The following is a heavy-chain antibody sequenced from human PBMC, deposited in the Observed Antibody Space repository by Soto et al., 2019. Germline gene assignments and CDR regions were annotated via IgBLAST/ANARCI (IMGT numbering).Heavy chain of an antibody. V-gene: IGHV3-30*18. Sequence: QVQMVESGGGVVQPGRSLRLSCAASGFTLSSNDMHWVRQGPGKGLEWVAVMSWDGSDLYYADSVKGRFTISRDTFKYTLYLKMNSLRAEHTTVYYCVKCSWCSVTSPSDHWGQVTLGSV. CDR2: MSWDGSDL. CDR3: VKCSWCSVTSPSDH. D-gene: IGHD2-8*01. J-gene: IGHJ4*02. CDR1: GFTLSSND.